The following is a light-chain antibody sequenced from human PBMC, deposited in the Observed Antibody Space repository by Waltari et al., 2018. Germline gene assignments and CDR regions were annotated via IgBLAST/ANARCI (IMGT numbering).Light chain of an antibody. CDR3: AAWDDSLSGYV. CDR2: RNN. Sequence: QSVLTQPPSASGTPGQRVPISCSGSTSNIGSNSVTWYQQLPGTAPKLLIYRNNQRPSGVPDRFSGSKSGTSASLAISGLRSEDEADYYCAAWDDSLSGYVFGTGTKVTVL. J-gene: IGLJ1*01. V-gene: IGLV1-47*01. CDR1: TSNIGSNS.